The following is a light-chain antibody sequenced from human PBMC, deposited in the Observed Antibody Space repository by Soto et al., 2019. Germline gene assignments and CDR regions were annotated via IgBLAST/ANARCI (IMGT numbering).Light chain of an antibody. CDR1: KSVSSSY. Sequence: EIVLTQSPGTLSLSPGERDTLSCRASKSVSSSYLAWYQQKPGQAPRLLIYGASSRATGIPDRFSGSGSGTDFTLTISRLETEDFAVYYCQQYGSSPLTFGGGTKVEIK. J-gene: IGKJ4*01. CDR3: QQYGSSPLT. CDR2: GAS. V-gene: IGKV3-20*01.